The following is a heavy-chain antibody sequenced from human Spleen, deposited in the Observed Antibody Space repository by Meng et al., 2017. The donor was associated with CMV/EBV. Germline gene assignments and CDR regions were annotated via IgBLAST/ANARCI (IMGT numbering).Heavy chain of an antibody. J-gene: IGHJ3*01. V-gene: IGHV1-2*02. D-gene: IGHD6-13*01. CDR2: INPRNGGT. CDR1: GYTFTSYG. Sequence: ASVKVSCKASGYTFTSYGISWVRQAPGQGLEWMGWINPRNGGTKLAQRFQGRVTMTRDASISTAYMELSRLRSNDTAVYYCARDRFPGISATGVSEDAFDVWGQGTTVTVSS. CDR3: ARDRFPGISATGVSEDAFDV.